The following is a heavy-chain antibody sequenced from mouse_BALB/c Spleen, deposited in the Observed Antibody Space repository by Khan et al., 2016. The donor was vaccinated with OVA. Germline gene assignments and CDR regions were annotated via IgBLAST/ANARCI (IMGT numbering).Heavy chain of an antibody. CDR3: ARGNYYGYAMDY. V-gene: IGHV3-2*02. CDR2: ISYSGST. D-gene: IGHD1-1*01. Sequence: QLEESGPGLVKPSQSLSLTCTVTGYSITRDYAWNWIRQFPGNKLEWMGYISYSGSTSYNPSLKSRISITRDTSKNQFFLQLNSVTTEDTATYYCARGNYYGYAMDYWGQGTSVTVSS. CDR1: GYSITRDYA. J-gene: IGHJ4*01.